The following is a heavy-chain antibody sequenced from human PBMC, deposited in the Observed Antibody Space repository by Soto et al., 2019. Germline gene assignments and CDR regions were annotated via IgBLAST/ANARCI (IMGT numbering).Heavy chain of an antibody. D-gene: IGHD6-13*01. CDR2: IWYDGSNK. V-gene: IGHV3-33*08. J-gene: IGHJ6*03. Sequence: GGSLRLSCAASGFTFSSYGMHWVRQAPGKGLEWVAVIWYDGSNKYYADSVKGRFTISRDNSKNTLYLQMNILRAEDTAVYYCARSLNSSSWYYMDVWGKGTTVTVSS. CDR1: GFTFSSYG. CDR3: ARSLNSSSWYYMDV.